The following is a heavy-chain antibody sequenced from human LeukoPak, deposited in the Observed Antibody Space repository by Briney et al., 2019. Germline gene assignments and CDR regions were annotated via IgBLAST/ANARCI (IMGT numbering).Heavy chain of an antibody. CDR2: IYYSGST. Sequence: PSETLSLTCTVSGGSISSSSYYWGWIRQPPGKGLEWIGSIYYSGSTYYNPSLKSRVTISVDTSKNQFSLKLSSVTAADTAVYYCARSFYGGNSLVDYWGQGTLVTVSS. CDR1: GGSISSSSYY. V-gene: IGHV4-39*01. J-gene: IGHJ4*02. CDR3: ARSFYGGNSLVDY. D-gene: IGHD4-23*01.